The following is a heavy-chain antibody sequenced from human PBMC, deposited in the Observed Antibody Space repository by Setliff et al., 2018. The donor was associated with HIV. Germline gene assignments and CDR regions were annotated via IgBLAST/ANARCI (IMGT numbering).Heavy chain of an antibody. CDR1: GYTFTSYA. CDR3: ARKYTGGPLDY. D-gene: IGHD6-19*01. CDR2: IIPIFGTA. J-gene: IGHJ4*02. Sequence: SVKVSCKASGYTFTSYAMNWVRQAPGQGLEWMGGIIPIFGTANYAQKFQGRVTITADESTSTAYMELRSLRSDDTAMYYCARKYTGGPLDYWGQGTLVTVSS. V-gene: IGHV1-69*13.